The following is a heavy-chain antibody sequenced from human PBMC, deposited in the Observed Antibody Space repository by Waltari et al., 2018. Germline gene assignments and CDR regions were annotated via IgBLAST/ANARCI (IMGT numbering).Heavy chain of an antibody. CDR3: ARDSKKVGATIDAFDI. Sequence: EVQLVESGGGLIQPGGSLRLSCAASGFPVIRNYMSWVSQAPGKGLEWVSVIYSGGSTYYADSVKGRFTISRDNSKNTLYLQMNSLRAEDTAVYYCARDSKKVGATIDAFDIWGQGTMVTVSS. CDR1: GFPVIRNY. V-gene: IGHV3-53*01. D-gene: IGHD1-26*01. J-gene: IGHJ3*02. CDR2: IYSGGST.